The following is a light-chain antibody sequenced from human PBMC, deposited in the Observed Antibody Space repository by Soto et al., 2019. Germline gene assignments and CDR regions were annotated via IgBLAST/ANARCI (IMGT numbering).Light chain of an antibody. V-gene: IGLV1-44*01. CDR1: SSNIESNT. J-gene: IGLJ2*01. CDR3: AAWDDSLNGVV. CDR2: SNN. Sequence: QSVLTQPPSASGTPGQRVTISCSGSSSNIESNTVNWYHQLPGTAPKLLIYSNNQRPSGVPDRFSGSKSGTSASLAISGIQSEDEADYYCAAWDDSLNGVVFGGGTKVTVL.